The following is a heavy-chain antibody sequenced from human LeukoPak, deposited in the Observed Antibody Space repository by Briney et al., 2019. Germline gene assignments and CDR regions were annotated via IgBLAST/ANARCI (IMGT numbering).Heavy chain of an antibody. V-gene: IGHV3-23*01. J-gene: IGHJ4*02. CDR2: ISGSGDNT. CDR1: GFTFSSYA. Sequence: PGGSLRLSCAASGFTFSSYAMTWVRQAPGKGLQWVSAISGSGDNTYYADSVKGRFTNSRDNSKNTLSLQMNSLRAEDTAVYYCAKDSAAAATGYFDYWGQGTLVTVSS. D-gene: IGHD6-13*01. CDR3: AKDSAAAATGYFDY.